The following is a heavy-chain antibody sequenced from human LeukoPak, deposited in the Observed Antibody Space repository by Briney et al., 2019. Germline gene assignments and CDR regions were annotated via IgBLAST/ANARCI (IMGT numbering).Heavy chain of an antibody. CDR1: GFTFRSFW. CDR2: INQDGSEK. V-gene: IGHV3-7*01. Sequence: GGSLRLSCAASGFTFRSFWMNWVRQAPGKGLEWVANINQDGSEKYYVGSVKGRFTISRDNAKNSLFLQMNNLRAEDTAVYYCATSECSGGSCYSVGGYWGQGTLVTVSS. D-gene: IGHD2-15*01. J-gene: IGHJ4*02. CDR3: ATSECSGGSCYSVGGY.